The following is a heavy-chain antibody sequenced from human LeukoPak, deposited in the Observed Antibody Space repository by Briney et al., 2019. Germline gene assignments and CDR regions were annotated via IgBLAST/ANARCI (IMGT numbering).Heavy chain of an antibody. D-gene: IGHD3-16*01. Sequence: PGGSLRLSCAASGFTFSSHGMNWVRQAPGKGLEWVSGISGSGGNTYYADSVKGRFTISRDNSKNTLYLQMNSLRAEDTAVFYCAKDRDLSLAYDYVWGTPNWFDPWGQGTLVTVSS. J-gene: IGHJ5*02. CDR2: ISGSGGNT. V-gene: IGHV3-23*01. CDR1: GFTFSSHG. CDR3: AKDRDLSLAYDYVWGTPNWFDP.